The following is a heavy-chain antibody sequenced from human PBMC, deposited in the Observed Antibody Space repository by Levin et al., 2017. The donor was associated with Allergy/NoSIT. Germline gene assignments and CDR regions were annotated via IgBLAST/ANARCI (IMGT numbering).Heavy chain of an antibody. CDR2: TYYRSKWYN. CDR3: ARETYSSGWYGVDAFDI. V-gene: IGHV6-1*01. Sequence: SQTLSLTCAISGDSVSSTSAAWNWIRQSPSRGLEWLGRTYYRSKWYNDYAVSVKSRITINPDTSKNQFSLQLNSVTPEDTAVYYCARETYSSGWYGVDAFDIWGQGTMVTVSS. D-gene: IGHD6-19*01. CDR1: GDSVSSTSAA. J-gene: IGHJ3*02.